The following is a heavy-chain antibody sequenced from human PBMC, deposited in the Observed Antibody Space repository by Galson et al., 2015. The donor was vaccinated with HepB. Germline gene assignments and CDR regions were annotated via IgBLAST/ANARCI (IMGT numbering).Heavy chain of an antibody. CDR3: ATLRGSDAFDI. V-gene: IGHV5-51*01. Sequence: QSGAEVKKPGESLKISCRSSGHNFANYWIGWVRQMPGKGLEWMGIIYPGGSDSRYNPSFQGQVTISADKSISTAYLQWSSLEASDTATYYCATLRGSDAFDIWGQGTMVTVSS. CDR2: IYPGGSDS. J-gene: IGHJ3*02. CDR1: GHNFANYW. D-gene: IGHD3-10*01.